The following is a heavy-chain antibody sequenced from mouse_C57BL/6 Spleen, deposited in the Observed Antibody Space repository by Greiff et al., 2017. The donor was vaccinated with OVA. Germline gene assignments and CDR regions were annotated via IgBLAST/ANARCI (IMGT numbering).Heavy chain of an antibody. V-gene: IGHV5-6*01. D-gene: IGHD4-1*01. CDR3: ARRGGTGAMDY. CDR1: GFTFSSYG. Sequence: EVQLQESGGDLVKPGGSLKLSCAASGFTFSSYGMSWVRQTPDKRLEWVATISSGGSYTYYPDSVKGRFTISRDNAKNTLYLQMSSLKSEDTAMYYCARRGGTGAMDYWGQGTSVTVSS. CDR2: ISSGGSYT. J-gene: IGHJ4*01.